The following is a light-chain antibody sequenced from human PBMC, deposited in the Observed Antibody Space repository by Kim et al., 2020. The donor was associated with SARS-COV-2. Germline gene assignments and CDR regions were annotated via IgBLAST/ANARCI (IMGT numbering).Light chain of an antibody. CDR1: NIGGKR. Sequence: AKGKTATLNCEGINIGGKRAHWYQKKPGQDPVLVMYDDRDRPTGIPERYSGFNSGNMATLTISRVKAGDEADYYCQVWDTYIDVVVFGGGTQLTVL. CDR3: QVWDTYIDVVV. V-gene: IGLV3-21*03. CDR2: DDR. J-gene: IGLJ2*01.